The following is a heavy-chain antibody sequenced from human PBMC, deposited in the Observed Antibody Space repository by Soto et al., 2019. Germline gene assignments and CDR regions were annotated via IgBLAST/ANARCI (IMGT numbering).Heavy chain of an antibody. V-gene: IGHV1-2*04. D-gene: IGHD5-12*01. CDR3: ARVSGYPERHYGMDV. Sequence: ASVKVSCKASGYTFTGYYMHWVRQAPGQGLEWMGWINPNSGGTNYAQKFQGWVTMTRDTSISTAYMELSRLRSDDTAVYYCARVSGYPERHYGMDVWGQGTTVTVSS. CDR2: INPNSGGT. CDR1: GYTFTGYY. J-gene: IGHJ6*02.